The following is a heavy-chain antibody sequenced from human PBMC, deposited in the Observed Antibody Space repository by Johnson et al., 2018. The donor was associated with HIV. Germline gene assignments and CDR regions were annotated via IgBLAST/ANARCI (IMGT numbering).Heavy chain of an antibody. J-gene: IGHJ3*02. CDR1: GFTFSSYA. D-gene: IGHD3-16*02. CDR3: ARVIRAFDI. CDR2: ISYDGSNK. Sequence: QVLLVESGGGVVQPGRSLRLSCAASGFTFSSYAMHWVRQAPGKGLEWVAVISYDGSNKYYADSVKGRFTISRDNSKDTLYLQMNSLRAEDTAVYYCARVIRAFDIWGQGTMVTVSS. V-gene: IGHV3-30*14.